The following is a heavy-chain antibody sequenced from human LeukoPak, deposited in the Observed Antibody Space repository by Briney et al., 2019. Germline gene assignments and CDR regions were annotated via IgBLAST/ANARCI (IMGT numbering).Heavy chain of an antibody. CDR3: ARDHDWAFDY. D-gene: IGHD3-9*01. J-gene: IGHJ4*02. CDR1: GFTFSSYS. Sequence: GGSLRLPCSASGFTFSSYSMNWVRQAPGKGLEWLAYINRGGDNIWYADSVKGRFTISRDNARDSLFLQMSSLRDEDTAVYYCARDHDWAFDYWGQGTLVTVSS. CDR2: INRGGDNI. V-gene: IGHV3-48*02.